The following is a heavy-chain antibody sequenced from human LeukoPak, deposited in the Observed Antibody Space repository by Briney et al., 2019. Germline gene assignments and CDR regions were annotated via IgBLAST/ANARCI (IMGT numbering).Heavy chain of an antibody. Sequence: SETLSLTCTVSGGSISSGSYYWSWIRQPAGKGLEWIGRIYTSGSTNYNPSLKSRVTISVDTSKNQFSLKLSSVTAADTAVYYCARGPLDLGATTGWGQGTLVTVSS. CDR3: ARGPLDLGATTG. V-gene: IGHV4-61*02. D-gene: IGHD1-26*01. J-gene: IGHJ4*02. CDR1: GGSISSGSYY. CDR2: IYTSGST.